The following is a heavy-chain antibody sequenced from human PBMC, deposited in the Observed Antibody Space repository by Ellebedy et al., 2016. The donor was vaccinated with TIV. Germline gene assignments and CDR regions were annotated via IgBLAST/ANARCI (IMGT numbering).Heavy chain of an antibody. J-gene: IGHJ6*02. CDR2: INPSGGST. Sequence: ASVKVSXXASGYTFTGYYMHWVRQAPGQGLEWMGIINPSGGSTSYAQKFQGRVTMTRDTSISTAYMELSRLRSDDTAVYYCAREGVWPPLRDDILTGYYRGYYYYGMDVWGQGTTVTVSS. V-gene: IGHV1-46*01. D-gene: IGHD3-9*01. CDR3: AREGVWPPLRDDILTGYYRGYYYYGMDV. CDR1: GYTFTGYY.